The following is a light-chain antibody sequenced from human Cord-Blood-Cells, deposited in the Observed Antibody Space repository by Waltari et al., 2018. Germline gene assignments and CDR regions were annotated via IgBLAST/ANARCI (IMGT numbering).Light chain of an antibody. Sequence: NFMLTQPPSVSESPGQTVTISCTRSSGSIASNYVQRYQQRPRRSPTTVIFEDRQRPSGVPDRCSGAVASSSNSASLPLSGRKTGDEADYSRKSDESSKVVFGGGTKLTVL. CDR3: KSDESSKVV. V-gene: IGLV6-57*01. CDR2: EDR. CDR1: SGSIASNY. J-gene: IGLJ2*01.